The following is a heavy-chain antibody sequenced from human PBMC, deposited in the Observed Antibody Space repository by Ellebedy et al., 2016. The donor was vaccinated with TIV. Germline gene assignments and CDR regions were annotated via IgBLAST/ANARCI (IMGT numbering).Heavy chain of an antibody. Sequence: AASVKVSCKASGYTFSSYYMHWVRQAPGQGLEWMGVIHPTGGDTIYDQKFQGRGTMTRETSTRTVYMDLSSLRSEDTAMYYCARGAKKAGNYNMDVWGQGTTVTVSS. J-gene: IGHJ6*02. CDR2: IHPTGGDT. D-gene: IGHD6-19*01. V-gene: IGHV1-46*01. CDR1: GYTFSSYY. CDR3: ARGAKKAGNYNMDV.